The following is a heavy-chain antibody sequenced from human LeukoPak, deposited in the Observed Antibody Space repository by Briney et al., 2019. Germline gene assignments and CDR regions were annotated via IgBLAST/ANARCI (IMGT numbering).Heavy chain of an antibody. Sequence: VLEWLGWSSGYNYNTNYAQMFRGRVTMTIDTSTITAYMELRNLTSDDTAVYYCPRDKSVATAPRHPFDYWGQGTLITVSS. J-gene: IGHJ4*02. CDR2: SSGYNYNT. CDR3: PRDKSVATAPRHPFDY. V-gene: IGHV1-18*01. D-gene: IGHD5-12*01.